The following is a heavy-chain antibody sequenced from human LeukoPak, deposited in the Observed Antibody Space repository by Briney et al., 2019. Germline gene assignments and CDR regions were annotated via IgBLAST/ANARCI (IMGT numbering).Heavy chain of an antibody. CDR1: GFTFDDYG. V-gene: IGHV3-20*04. CDR3: AKRAWWSELGAFDI. Sequence: GGSLRLSCAASGFTFDDYGMSWVRQAPGKGLEWVSGINWNGGSTGYADSVKGRFTISRDNSKNTLYLQMNSLRAEDTAVYYCAKRAWWSELGAFDIWGQGTMVTVSS. J-gene: IGHJ3*02. D-gene: IGHD2-15*01. CDR2: INWNGGST.